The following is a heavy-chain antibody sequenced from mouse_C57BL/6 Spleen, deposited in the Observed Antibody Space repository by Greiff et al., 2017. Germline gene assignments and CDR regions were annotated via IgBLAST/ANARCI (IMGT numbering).Heavy chain of an antibody. D-gene: IGHD2-5*01. CDR1: GFTFSDYY. Sequence: EVQLVESEGGLVQPGSSMKLSCTASGFTFSDYYMAWVRQVPEKGLEWVANINYDGSSTYYLDSLKSRFIISRDNAKNILYLQMSSLKSEDTATYYCAREVYYSNHHYFDYWGQGTTLTVSS. J-gene: IGHJ2*01. V-gene: IGHV5-16*01. CDR3: AREVYYSNHHYFDY. CDR2: INYDGSST.